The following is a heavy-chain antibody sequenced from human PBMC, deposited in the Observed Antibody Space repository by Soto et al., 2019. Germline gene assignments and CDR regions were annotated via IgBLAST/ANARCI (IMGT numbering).Heavy chain of an antibody. J-gene: IGHJ6*03. CDR2: MNPNSGNT. CDR1: GYTFTSYD. CDR3: ARGKPRSFQYYYYMDV. V-gene: IGHV1-8*01. Sequence: ASVKVSCKASGYTFTSYDINWVRQATGQGLEWMGWMNPNSGNTGYAQKFQGRVTMTRNTSISTAYMELSSLRSEDTAVYYCARGKPRSFQYYYYMDVWGKGTTVTVSS.